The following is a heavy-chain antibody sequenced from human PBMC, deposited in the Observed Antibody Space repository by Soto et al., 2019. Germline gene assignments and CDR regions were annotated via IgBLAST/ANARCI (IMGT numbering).Heavy chain of an antibody. V-gene: IGHV3-30-3*01. Sequence: QVQLVESGGGVVQPGRSLRLSCAASGFTFSSYAMHWVRQAPGKGLEWVAVISYDGSNKYYADSVKGRFTISGDNSKNTLYLQMNSLRAEDTAVYYCARDRGPYGFYYFDYWGQGTLVTVSS. CDR2: ISYDGSNK. J-gene: IGHJ4*02. CDR1: GFTFSSYA. D-gene: IGHD3-10*01. CDR3: ARDRGPYGFYYFDY.